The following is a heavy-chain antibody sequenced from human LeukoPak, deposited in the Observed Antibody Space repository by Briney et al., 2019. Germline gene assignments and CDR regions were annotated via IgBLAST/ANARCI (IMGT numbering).Heavy chain of an antibody. CDR2: IIRIFGTA. D-gene: IGHD6-13*01. CDR1: GATFSIYA. J-gene: IGHJ6*03. V-gene: IGHV1-69*05. CDR3: ARGSSSWVPTHYYYYYMDV. Sequence: SVTLSCKASGATFSIYAISWLRQAPGQLLEWIGGIIRIFGTANYAQKFQGRVTITTDESTSTAYMELSSLRSEDTAVYYCARGSSSWVPTHYYYYYMDVWGKGTTVTVSS.